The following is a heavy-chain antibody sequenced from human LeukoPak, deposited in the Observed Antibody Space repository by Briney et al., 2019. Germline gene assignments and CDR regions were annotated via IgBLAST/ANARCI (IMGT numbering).Heavy chain of an antibody. J-gene: IGHJ3*02. D-gene: IGHD3-3*02. CDR2: IHYTGIT. CDR3: ARILEGSGAAFDI. CDR1: GGSMNNYY. V-gene: IGHV4-59*01. Sequence: SETLSLTCIVSGGSMNNYYWTWIRQPPGKGLEWIAYIHYTGITNYNPFLRSRVTISLDASKSQFSLKLTSVTAADTAFYYCARILEGSGAAFDIWGQGPMVTVSS.